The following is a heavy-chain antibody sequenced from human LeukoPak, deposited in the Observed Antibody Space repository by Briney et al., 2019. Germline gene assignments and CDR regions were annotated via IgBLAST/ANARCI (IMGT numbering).Heavy chain of an antibody. V-gene: IGHV4-4*07. Sequence: EASETLSLTCTVSGGSISIYYWSWIRQPAGKGLEWIGRIYTSGSTTYNPSLKSRVTMSVDTSKNQFSLKLSSVTAADTAVYYCASFSSIAAAFDSWGQGTLVTVSS. CDR1: GGSISIYY. CDR3: ASFSSIAAAFDS. D-gene: IGHD6-13*01. J-gene: IGHJ4*02. CDR2: IYTSGST.